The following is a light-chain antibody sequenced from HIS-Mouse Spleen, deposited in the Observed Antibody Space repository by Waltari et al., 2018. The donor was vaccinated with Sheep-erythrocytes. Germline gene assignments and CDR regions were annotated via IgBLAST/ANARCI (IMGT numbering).Light chain of an antibody. CDR2: AAS. Sequence: AIRMTQSPSSLSASTGDRVTITCRASQGISSYLAWYQQKPGKAPKLLIYAASSLQSGVPSRVSGSGSGTEFTLTVSSLQPEDFATYYCLQHNSYPFTFGQGTRLEIK. J-gene: IGKJ5*01. V-gene: IGKV1-8*01. CDR3: LQHNSYPFT. CDR1: QGISSY.